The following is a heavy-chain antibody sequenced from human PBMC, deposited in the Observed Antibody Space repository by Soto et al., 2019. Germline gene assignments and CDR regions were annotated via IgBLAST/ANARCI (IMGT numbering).Heavy chain of an antibody. CDR2: ISYDGSNK. D-gene: IGHD2-15*01. CDR1: GFTFSSYA. CDR3: AQSRGGSCI. J-gene: IGHJ3*02. Sequence: QVQLVESGGGVVQPGRSLRLSCAASGFTFSSYAMHWVRQAPGKGLEWVAVISYDGSNKYYADSVKGRFTISRDNSKNTRYRQMNCLRAEDTAVYYCAQSRGGSCIWGQGTMVTVSS. V-gene: IGHV3-30-3*01.